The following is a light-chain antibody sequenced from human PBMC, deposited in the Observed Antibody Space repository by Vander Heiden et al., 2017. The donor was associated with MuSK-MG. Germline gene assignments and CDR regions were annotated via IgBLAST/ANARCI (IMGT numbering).Light chain of an antibody. Sequence: DIQLTQSPSSLSASVGDTVTITCRASQTISRNLNWYQQKSGTAPRVLIYTASSLQSGVPSRFSGSGSGTDFTLTITNLQPEDFATYHCQQSFSTPLTFGGGTNVEIK. J-gene: IGKJ4*01. V-gene: IGKV1-39*01. CDR3: QQSFSTPLT. CDR1: QTISRN. CDR2: TAS.